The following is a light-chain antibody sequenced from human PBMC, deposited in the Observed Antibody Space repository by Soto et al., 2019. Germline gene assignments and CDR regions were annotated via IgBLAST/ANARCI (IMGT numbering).Light chain of an antibody. J-gene: IGLJ2*01. Sequence: QSVLTQPPSVSGSPGQSITISCAGTTSDVAYYDLVSWYQQHPGRAPKLLIYEVDKRPSGISVRFSGSKSGATASLTISGLLPEDEAVYFCCTYAGHVPKFGGGTKLTVL. CDR1: TSDVAYYDL. CDR3: CTYAGHVPK. V-gene: IGLV2-23*02. CDR2: EVD.